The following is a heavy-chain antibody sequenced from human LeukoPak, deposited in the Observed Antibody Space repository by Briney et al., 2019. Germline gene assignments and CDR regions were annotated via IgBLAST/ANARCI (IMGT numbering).Heavy chain of an antibody. CDR2: IYYSGST. J-gene: IGHJ4*02. Sequence: SETLSLTCTVSGGSISSYYLSWIRQPPGKGPEWIGYIYYSGSTNYNPSLKSRVTISVATSKNQFSLKLIPFTAADEAFFYWCXXXXXLDGYNRAENFDYWGQGTLVTVSS. CDR3: CXXXXXLDGYNRAENFDY. D-gene: IGHD5-24*01. CDR1: GGSISSYY. V-gene: IGHV4-59*08.